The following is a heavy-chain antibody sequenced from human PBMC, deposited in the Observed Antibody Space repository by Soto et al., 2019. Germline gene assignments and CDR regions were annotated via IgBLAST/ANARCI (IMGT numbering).Heavy chain of an antibody. J-gene: IGHJ6*02. D-gene: IGHD3-22*01. Sequence: GGSLRLSCAASGVPVSSNYMSWVRQAPGKGLEWVSVIYSGGSTYYADSVKGRFTISRDNSKNTLYLQMNSLRAEDTAVYYCARGMDYDSSGYRAYGMDVWGQGTTVTVSS. CDR1: GVPVSSNY. CDR2: IYSGGST. V-gene: IGHV3-53*01. CDR3: ARGMDYDSSGYRAYGMDV.